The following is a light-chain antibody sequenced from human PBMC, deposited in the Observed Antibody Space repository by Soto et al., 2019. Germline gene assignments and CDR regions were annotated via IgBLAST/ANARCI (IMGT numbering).Light chain of an antibody. CDR3: QQYDKYST. Sequence: IQISHSPSTLSASVLYTVTITCRASQSISVSFAWYQQKPGKAPNLLIYDASTLQGGVPSRFSGSGSGTEFTLTVTSLQPEDFATYFCQQYDKYSTFGHGTKVDIK. CDR1: QSISVS. J-gene: IGKJ1*01. V-gene: IGKV1-5*01. CDR2: DAS.